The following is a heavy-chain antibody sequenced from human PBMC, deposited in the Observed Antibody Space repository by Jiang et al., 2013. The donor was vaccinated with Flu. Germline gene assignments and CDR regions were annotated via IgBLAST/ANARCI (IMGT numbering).Heavy chain of an antibody. CDR3: AKTPSIFNYYYGMDV. CDR1: GFTFSSYA. Sequence: RLSCAASGFTFSSYAMSWVRQAPGKGLEWVSAISGSGGSTYYADSVKGRFTISRDNSKNTLYLQMNSLRAEDTAVYYCAKTPSIFNYYYGMDVWGKGTTVTVSS. V-gene: IGHV3-23*01. CDR2: ISGSGGST. J-gene: IGHJ6*04. D-gene: IGHD3-3*01.